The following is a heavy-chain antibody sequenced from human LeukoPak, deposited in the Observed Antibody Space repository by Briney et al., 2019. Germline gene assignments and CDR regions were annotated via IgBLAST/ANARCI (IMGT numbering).Heavy chain of an antibody. CDR1: GFIFSTYW. CDR3: AKALSYPGCGTTFDYDY. Sequence: PGGSLRLSCAASGFIFSTYWMTWVRQAPGKGLEWVANIKQDGGQIYYVDSVKGRFTISRDNARKELYLQMNSLRAEDTAVYYCAKALSYPGCGTTFDYDYWGQGTLVTVSS. J-gene: IGHJ4*02. V-gene: IGHV3-7*01. D-gene: IGHD3-16*02. CDR2: IKQDGGQI.